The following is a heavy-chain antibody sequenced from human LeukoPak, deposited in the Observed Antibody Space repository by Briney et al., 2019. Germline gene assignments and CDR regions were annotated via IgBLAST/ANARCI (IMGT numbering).Heavy chain of an antibody. J-gene: IGHJ4*02. CDR2: INWNGGSK. CDR3: AKDNWPRLGELSFIGY. V-gene: IGHV3-20*04. D-gene: IGHD3-16*02. CDR1: GFTFDDFG. Sequence: GVSLSRSCAGSGFTFDDFGMSWLRQAPGNELEGVTGINWNGGSKGYTDSVKGRFTIARYNCKNKLYLQMNSLRAEDTAVYYCAKDNWPRLGELSFIGYWGQGTLVTVSS.